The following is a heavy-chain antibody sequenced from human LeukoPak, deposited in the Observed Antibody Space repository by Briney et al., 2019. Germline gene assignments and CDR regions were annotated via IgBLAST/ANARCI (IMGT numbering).Heavy chain of an antibody. CDR3: ARAARSIGVRGMKGDAFDI. CDR2: IYYSGSST. D-gene: IGHD2-8*01. Sequence: PSETLSLTCTVSGDSIKSDYWSWVRQPPGKGLEWIGYIYYSGSSTNYNPSLKSRVTISLDRSKNQFSLKLSSVTAADTAVYYCARAARSIGVRGMKGDAFDIWGQGTMVTVSS. J-gene: IGHJ3*02. CDR1: GDSIKSDY. V-gene: IGHV4-59*01.